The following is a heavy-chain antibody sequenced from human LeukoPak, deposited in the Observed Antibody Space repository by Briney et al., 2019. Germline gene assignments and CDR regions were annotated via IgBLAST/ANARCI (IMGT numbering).Heavy chain of an antibody. CDR3: TRLSAMLRGPEPIYYFDS. CDR2: IKQDGTGK. V-gene: IGHV3-7*01. Sequence: GGSLRLSCAASAFTISRYWMSWVRQAPGKGLEWVANIKQDGTGKYYVDSLKGRFTISRDNSKNSLFLQMNRLRVEDTAMYYCTRLSAMLRGPEPIYYFDSWGQGTLVTVSS. CDR1: AFTISRYW. D-gene: IGHD1-14*01. J-gene: IGHJ4*02.